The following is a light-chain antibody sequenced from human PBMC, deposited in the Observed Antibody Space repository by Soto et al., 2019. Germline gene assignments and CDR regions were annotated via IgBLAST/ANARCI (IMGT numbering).Light chain of an antibody. V-gene: IGKV1-27*01. J-gene: IGKJ5*01. CDR3: QKYNSGLPTT. CDR1: QGISNY. CDR2: AAS. Sequence: DIQMTQSPSALSASVGDRVTITCRVSQGISNYLAWHQQKPGKVPKLLIYAASTLQSGVPSRFSGSGSGTDFTLTISSLQPEDVASYHCQKYNSGLPTTFGQGTRLEIK.